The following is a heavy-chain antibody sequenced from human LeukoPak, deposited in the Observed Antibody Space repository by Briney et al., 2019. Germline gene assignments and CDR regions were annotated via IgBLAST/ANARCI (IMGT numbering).Heavy chain of an antibody. D-gene: IGHD6-13*01. Sequence: GGSLRLSCAASGFIFSTYEMNWVRQAPGKGLEWVSAISGSGGSTYYADSVKGRFTISRDNSKNTLYLQMNSLRAEDTAVYYCAKVYNPSSSWRAYYYYGMDVWGQGTTVTVSS. J-gene: IGHJ6*02. V-gene: IGHV3-23*01. CDR3: AKVYNPSSSWRAYYYYGMDV. CDR2: ISGSGGST. CDR1: GFIFSTYE.